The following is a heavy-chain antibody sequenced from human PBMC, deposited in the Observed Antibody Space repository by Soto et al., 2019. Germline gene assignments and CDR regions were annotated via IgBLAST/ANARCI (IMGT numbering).Heavy chain of an antibody. V-gene: IGHV4-31*03. J-gene: IGHJ6*02. CDR1: GGSISSGGYY. D-gene: IGHD6-13*01. Sequence: QVQLQESGPGLVKPSQTLSLTCTVSGGSISSGGYYWSWIRQHPGKGLEWIGYIYYSGSTYYNPSPKSRVTISLDTSKNQFSLKLSSVTAADTAVYYCAGHRRQQLVPPYYYGMDVWGQGTTVTVSS. CDR2: IYYSGST. CDR3: AGHRRQQLVPPYYYGMDV.